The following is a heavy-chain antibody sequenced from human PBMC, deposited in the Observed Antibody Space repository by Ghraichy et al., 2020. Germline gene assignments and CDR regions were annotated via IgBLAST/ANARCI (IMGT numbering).Heavy chain of an antibody. CDR1: GGSISSSKW. CDR3: ATNEAKKFDY. V-gene: IGHV4-4*02. CDR2: IHHSGST. Sequence: SETLSLTCAVSGGSISSSKWWNWVRQTPGKGLEWIGEIHHSGSTRYNPSLKSRLTILVDKSKNQFSLKLTSVTAADTAVYYCATNEAKKFDYWGQGTLVTVSS. D-gene: IGHD1-1*01. J-gene: IGHJ4*02.